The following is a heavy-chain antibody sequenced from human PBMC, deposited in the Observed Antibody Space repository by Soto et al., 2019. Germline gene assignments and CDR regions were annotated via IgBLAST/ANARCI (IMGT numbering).Heavy chain of an antibody. Sequence: SDTLSLTCAVYGGSFSGYYWSWIRQPPGKGLEWIGEINHSGSTNYNPSLKSRVTISVDTSKNQFSLKLSSVTAADTAVYYCARVRRYYDFWSGYPGHYYYYGMDVWGQGTTVT. CDR3: ARVRRYYDFWSGYPGHYYYYGMDV. J-gene: IGHJ6*02. CDR1: GGSFSGYY. CDR2: INHSGST. V-gene: IGHV4-34*01. D-gene: IGHD3-3*01.